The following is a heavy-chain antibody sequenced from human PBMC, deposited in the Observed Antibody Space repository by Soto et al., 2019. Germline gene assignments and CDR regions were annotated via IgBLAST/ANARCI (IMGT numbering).Heavy chain of an antibody. CDR1: GGSISSYY. D-gene: IGHD7-27*01. J-gene: IGHJ5*02. V-gene: IGHV4-59*01. CDR3: AMGTPSTRLGSRWFDP. Sequence: SETLSLTCTVSGGSISSYYWSWIRQPPGKGLEWIGYIYYSGSTNYNPSLKSRVTISVDTSKNQFSLKLSSVTAADTAVYYCAMGTPSTRLGSRWFDPWGQGTLVTVSS. CDR2: IYYSGST.